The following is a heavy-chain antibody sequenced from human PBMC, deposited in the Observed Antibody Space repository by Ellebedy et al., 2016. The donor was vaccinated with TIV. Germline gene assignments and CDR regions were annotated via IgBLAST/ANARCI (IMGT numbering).Heavy chain of an antibody. J-gene: IGHJ5*02. CDR3: ARAPSYYGGFCGWFDP. Sequence: SETLSLTCTVSGGSISSYYWSWIRQPAGKGLEWIGRIYTSGSTNYNPSLKSRVTMSVDTSKNQFSLKLSSVTAADTAVYYCARAPSYYGGFCGWFDPWGQGTLVTVSS. CDR2: IYTSGST. CDR1: GGSISSYY. V-gene: IGHV4-4*07. D-gene: IGHD2-21*01.